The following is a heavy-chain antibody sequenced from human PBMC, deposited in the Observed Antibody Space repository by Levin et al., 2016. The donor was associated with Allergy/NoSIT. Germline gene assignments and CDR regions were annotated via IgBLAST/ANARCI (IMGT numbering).Heavy chain of an antibody. V-gene: IGHV3-66*02. CDR3: AGISGMDV. Sequence: WIRQPPGKGLEWVSVIYSGGSTYYADSVKGRFTISRDNSKNTLYLQMNSLRAEDTAVYYCAGISGMDVWGQGTTVTVSS. CDR2: IYSGGST. J-gene: IGHJ6*02.